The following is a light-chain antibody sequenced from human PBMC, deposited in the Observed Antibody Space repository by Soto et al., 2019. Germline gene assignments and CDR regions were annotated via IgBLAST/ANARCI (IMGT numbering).Light chain of an antibody. J-gene: IGKJ1*01. CDR2: GAS. V-gene: IGKV3-20*01. CDR3: QQYGNSPWT. CDR1: QSVSSSY. Sequence: EIVLTQSPGTLSLSPGERATLSCRASQSVSSSYLAWYQQKPGQAPRLLIYGASRRATGIPDRFSGSGSGTDFTLTIRRLEPEDFAVYYCQQYGNSPWTFGQGTKVEIK.